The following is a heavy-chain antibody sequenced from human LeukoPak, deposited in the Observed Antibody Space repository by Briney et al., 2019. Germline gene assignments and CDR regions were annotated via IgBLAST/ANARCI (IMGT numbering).Heavy chain of an antibody. D-gene: IGHD6-13*01. CDR2: ISAYNGNT. Sequence: ASVKVSCKASGYTFTSYGISWVRQAPGQGLEWMGWISAYNGNTNYAQKLQGRVTMTTDTSTSTAYMELRSLRSDDTAVYYCARLIAAAGPNRNYYGIDVWGQGTTVTVSS. CDR1: GYTFTSYG. CDR3: ARLIAAAGPNRNYYGIDV. J-gene: IGHJ6*02. V-gene: IGHV1-18*01.